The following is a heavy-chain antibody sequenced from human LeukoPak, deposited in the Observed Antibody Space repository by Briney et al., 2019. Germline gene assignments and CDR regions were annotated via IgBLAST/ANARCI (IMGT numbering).Heavy chain of an antibody. V-gene: IGHV3-7*01. CDR3: AELGITMIGGV. D-gene: IGHD3-10*02. J-gene: IGHJ6*04. CDR2: IKQDGSEK. CDR1: GFTFSSYW. Sequence: GGSLRLSCAASGFTFSSYWMTWVRQSPGKGLEWVANIKQDGSEKYHVDSVKGRFTVSRDNAKNSLYLQMNSLRAEDTAVYYCAELGITMIGGVWGKGTTVTISS.